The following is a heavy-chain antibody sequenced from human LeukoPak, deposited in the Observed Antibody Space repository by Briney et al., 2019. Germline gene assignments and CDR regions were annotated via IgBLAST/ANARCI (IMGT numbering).Heavy chain of an antibody. CDR2: INPNDGST. D-gene: IGHD6-13*01. CDR1: GYTFTAYW. Sequence: ASVKVSCKASGYTFTAYWIQWVRQAPGQGLEWVALINPNDGSTTYAHKFQDRVTMTRDTSTSTVYMDLSRLTSEDTAVYYCVRAPRDSSTMLDYWGQGTLVTVSS. CDR3: VRAPRDSSTMLDY. V-gene: IGHV1-46*01. J-gene: IGHJ4*02.